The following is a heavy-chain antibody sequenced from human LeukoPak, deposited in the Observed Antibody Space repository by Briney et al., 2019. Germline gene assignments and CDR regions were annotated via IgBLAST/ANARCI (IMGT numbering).Heavy chain of an antibody. CDR1: GYTFTSYD. Sequence: ASVKVSCKASGYTFTSYDINWVRQATGQGLEWMGWMNPNSGNTGYAQKFQGRVTITRNTSISTAYMELSSLRSEDTAVYCCAAHDYGEDGPFDYWGQGTLVTVSS. CDR2: MNPNSGNT. V-gene: IGHV1-8*03. D-gene: IGHD4-17*01. J-gene: IGHJ4*02. CDR3: AAHDYGEDGPFDY.